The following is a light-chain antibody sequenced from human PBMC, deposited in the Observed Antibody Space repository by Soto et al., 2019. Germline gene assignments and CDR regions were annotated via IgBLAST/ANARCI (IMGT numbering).Light chain of an antibody. CDR3: QHYDHLPIT. V-gene: IGKV1-33*01. Sequence: DIQMTQSPSSLSASVGDRVTMTCQASQDITNYLNWYQQKPGKAPRLLLYDASSLETGVPSRLSGSGSGTDFTFTISSLQPEDIATYYCQHYDHLPITFGQGTRREIK. CDR1: QDITNY. J-gene: IGKJ5*01. CDR2: DAS.